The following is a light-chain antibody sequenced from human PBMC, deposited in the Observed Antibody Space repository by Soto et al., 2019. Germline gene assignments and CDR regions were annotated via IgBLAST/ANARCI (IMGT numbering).Light chain of an antibody. V-gene: IGKV1-5*01. Sequence: DIQMTQSPSTLSASVGDRVTITCRASQSISSWLAWYQQKPGKAPKLLIYDASSLESGVPSRFSGSGSGTEFTFTISSLQPDDFATYYCQQYNSYSGYTFGQGTKVDIK. CDR3: QQYNSYSGYT. CDR2: DAS. CDR1: QSISSW. J-gene: IGKJ2*01.